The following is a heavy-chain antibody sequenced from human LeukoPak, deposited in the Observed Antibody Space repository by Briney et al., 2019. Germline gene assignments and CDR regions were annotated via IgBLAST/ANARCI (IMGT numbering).Heavy chain of an antibody. CDR2: IYSSGNT. V-gene: IGHV3-66*03. CDR3: ARERITIFGVIMWGYFDL. Sequence: PGGSLRLSCAASGFTVSSNYMSWVRQAPGKGLEWVSVIYSSGNTYYAGSMQGRFTISRDNYKNTLYLQMDSLRTDDTAVYYYARERITIFGVIMWGYFDLWGRGTLVTVSS. J-gene: IGHJ2*01. CDR1: GFTVSSNY. D-gene: IGHD3-3*01.